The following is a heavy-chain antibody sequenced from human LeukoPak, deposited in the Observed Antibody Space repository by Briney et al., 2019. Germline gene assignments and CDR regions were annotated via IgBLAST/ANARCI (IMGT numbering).Heavy chain of an antibody. V-gene: IGHV4-61*09. CDR2: IYYSGST. J-gene: IGHJ4*02. CDR1: GGSISSGSYY. Sequence: PSQTLSLTCTVSGGSISSGSYYWSWIRQPAGKGLEWIGYIYYSGSTNYNPSLKSRVTISVDTSKNQFSLKLSSVTAADTAVYYCARHYPEGWAVAGLPFDYWGQGTLVTVSS. CDR3: ARHYPEGWAVAGLPFDY. D-gene: IGHD6-19*01.